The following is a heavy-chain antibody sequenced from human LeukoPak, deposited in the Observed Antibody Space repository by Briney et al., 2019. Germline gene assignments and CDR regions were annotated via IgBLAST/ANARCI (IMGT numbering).Heavy chain of an antibody. J-gene: IGHJ4*02. CDR2: IYYSGST. V-gene: IGHV4-61*08. CDR3: ARGREQTWYYDSSGYYFDY. Sequence: SSETLSLTCTVSGGSISSGGYYWSWIRQHPGKGLEWIGYIYYSGSTYYNPSLKSRVTISVDTSKNQFSLKLSSVTAADTAVYYCARGREQTWYYDSSGYYFDYWGQGTLVTVSS. CDR1: GGSISSGGYY. D-gene: IGHD3-22*01.